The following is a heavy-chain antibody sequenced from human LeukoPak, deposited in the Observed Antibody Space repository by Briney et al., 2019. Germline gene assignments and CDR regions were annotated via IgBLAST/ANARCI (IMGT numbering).Heavy chain of an antibody. CDR3: AKDGSWSCTD. CDR2: IAHHGSNN. V-gene: IGHV3-30*02. J-gene: IGHJ4*02. D-gene: IGHD2-8*02. Sequence: GGSLRLSCSGFTFSGSALHWVRQGPGKGLEWVAYIAHHGSNNYYADSVKGRFSISRDNSKRTLYLQMNSLRADDTAVYYCAKDGSWSCTDWGQGTLVTVSS. CDR1: GFTFSGSA.